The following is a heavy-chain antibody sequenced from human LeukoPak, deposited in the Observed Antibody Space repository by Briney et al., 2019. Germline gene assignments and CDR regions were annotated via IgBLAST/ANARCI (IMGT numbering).Heavy chain of an antibody. CDR3: AKDAFHDSSGYYSPFDY. CDR1: GFIFSSYA. J-gene: IGHJ4*02. D-gene: IGHD3-22*01. V-gene: IGHV3-23*01. CDR2: ISGSGAGT. Sequence: GGSLRLSCAASGFIFSSYAMSWVRQAPGKGLEWVSTISGSGAGTYYPDSVKGRFTISRDNSKDTLYLQMNSLRAEDTAVYYCAKDAFHDSSGYYSPFDYWGQGTLVTVSS.